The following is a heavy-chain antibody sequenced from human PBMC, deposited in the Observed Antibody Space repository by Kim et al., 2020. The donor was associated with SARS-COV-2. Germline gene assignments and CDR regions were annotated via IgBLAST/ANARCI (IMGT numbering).Heavy chain of an antibody. Sequence: ASVKVSCKASGYTFTSYGINWVRQAPGQGLEWMGWISAYNGHTNYAQKLQGRVTMTTDTSTSTAYMELRSLRSDDTAVYYCARDGSGSYYPLYYYYYGMDVWGQGTTVTVSS. V-gene: IGHV1-18*01. CDR2: ISAYNGHT. CDR1: GYTFTSYG. D-gene: IGHD3-10*01. J-gene: IGHJ6*02. CDR3: ARDGSGSYYPLYYYYYGMDV.